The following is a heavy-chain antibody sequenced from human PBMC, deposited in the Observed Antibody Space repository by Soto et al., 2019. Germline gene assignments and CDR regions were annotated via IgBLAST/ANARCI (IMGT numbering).Heavy chain of an antibody. CDR3: ARGSIHANDY. CDR2: ISSSSSTI. Sequence: GGSLRLSCAASGFTFSSYSMNWVRQAPGKGLEWVSYISSSSSTIYYADSVKGRFTISRDNAKNSLYLQMNSLRPEDTAVYYCARGSIHANDYWGQGTRVTVSS. CDR1: GFTFSSYS. D-gene: IGHD2-2*01. J-gene: IGHJ4*02. V-gene: IGHV3-48*01.